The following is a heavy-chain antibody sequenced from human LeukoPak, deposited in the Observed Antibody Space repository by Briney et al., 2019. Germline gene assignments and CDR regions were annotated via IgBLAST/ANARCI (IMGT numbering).Heavy chain of an antibody. Sequence: GGSLRLSCAASGFTFSSYSMNWVRQAPGKGLEWVSSISSSSSYIYYADSVKGRFTISRDNAKNSLYLQMNSLRAEDTALYYCARGRGSFYYYYMDVWGKGTTVTVSS. CDR2: ISSSSSYI. J-gene: IGHJ6*03. CDR3: ARGRGSFYYYYMDV. CDR1: GFTFSSYS. V-gene: IGHV3-21*04.